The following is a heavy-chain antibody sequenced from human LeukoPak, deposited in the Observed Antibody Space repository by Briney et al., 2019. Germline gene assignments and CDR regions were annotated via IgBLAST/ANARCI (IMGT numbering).Heavy chain of an antibody. D-gene: IGHD4-17*01. CDR2: ISSSGDHI. Sequence: GGSLRLSCAASGFALSSYAMNWVRQAPGKGLGWISAISSSGDHIYYADSVKGRLTISRDNYKNTVYLLLNSLRAEDTAVYFCAKEGFGDYDYWGQGSLVTVSS. CDR3: AKEGFGDYDY. V-gene: IGHV3-23*01. CDR1: GFALSSYA. J-gene: IGHJ4*02.